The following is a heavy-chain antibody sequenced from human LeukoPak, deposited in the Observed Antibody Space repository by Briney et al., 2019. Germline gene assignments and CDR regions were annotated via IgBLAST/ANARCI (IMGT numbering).Heavy chain of an antibody. V-gene: IGHV3-7*01. Sequence: PGGSLGLSCAASGFTFSDYWMSWVRQAPGKGLEWVADIKQDGSEKFYVDSVRGRFTISRDNARTSVDLQMKSLRVEDTAVYYCARPRGYAIFDYWGRGTLVTVSS. J-gene: IGHJ4*02. CDR3: ARPRGYAIFDY. CDR2: IKQDGSEK. D-gene: IGHD5-12*01. CDR1: GFTFSDYW.